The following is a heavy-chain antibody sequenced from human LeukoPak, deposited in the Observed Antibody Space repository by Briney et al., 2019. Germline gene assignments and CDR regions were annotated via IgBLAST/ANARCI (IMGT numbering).Heavy chain of an antibody. Sequence: SETLSLTCAVYGGSFSGYYWSWIRQPPGKGLEWIGEINHSGSTNYNPSLKSRVTISVDTSKNQSSLKLSSVTAADTAVYYCARAKIYDFWSGCPHMDVWGKGTTVTVSS. J-gene: IGHJ6*03. V-gene: IGHV4-34*01. D-gene: IGHD3-3*01. CDR2: INHSGST. CDR3: ARAKIYDFWSGCPHMDV. CDR1: GGSFSGYY.